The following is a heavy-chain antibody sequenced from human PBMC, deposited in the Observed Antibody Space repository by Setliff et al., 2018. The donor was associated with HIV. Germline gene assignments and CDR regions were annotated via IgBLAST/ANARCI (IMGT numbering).Heavy chain of an antibody. D-gene: IGHD1-26*01. V-gene: IGHV4-59*01. CDR1: GDSISGYY. CDR2: VYYSGST. Sequence: SETLSLTCTVSGDSISGYYWSWVRQPPGKGLEWIGCVYYSGSTNYNPSLKSRVTLSFDTSKNNFSLNLNSVTATDTAVYYCARGLKGGGYYFDYWGQGMLVTVSS. CDR3: ARGLKGGGYYFDY. J-gene: IGHJ4*01.